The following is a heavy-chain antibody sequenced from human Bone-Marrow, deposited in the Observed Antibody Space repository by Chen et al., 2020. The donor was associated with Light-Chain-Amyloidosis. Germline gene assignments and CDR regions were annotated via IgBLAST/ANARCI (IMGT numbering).Heavy chain of an antibody. D-gene: IGHD5-18*01. Sequence: EVQLVESGGALVQPGGSLRLSCVAAGFTFSDYGFTWVRQAPGKGLEWVSLTREDLNSHAQSVTGRFTISRDNSQNTLFLQMTSLRVAYTSVYYRASNRGHRYGLEHWFYPWRQGTLVTGSS. CDR3: ASNRGHRYGLEHWFYP. CDR1: GFTFSDYG. CDR2: TREDLN. J-gene: IGHJ5*02. V-gene: IGHV3-23*04.